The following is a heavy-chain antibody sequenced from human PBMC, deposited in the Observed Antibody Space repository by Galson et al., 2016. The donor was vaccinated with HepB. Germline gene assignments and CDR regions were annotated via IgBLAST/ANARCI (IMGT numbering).Heavy chain of an antibody. D-gene: IGHD5-18*01. J-gene: IGHJ2*01. CDR3: ASRRGYSYATPRRYFDL. Sequence: SVKVSCKAYGGTFNTDAISWVRQAPGQGLEWMGRIIPLLGIPNYAQKFQDRITITADKSSSTAYMELSSLRSEDTAIYFCASRRGYSYATPRRYFDLWGRGTLVTVSS. V-gene: IGHV1-69*04. CDR2: IIPLLGIP. CDR1: GGTFNTDA.